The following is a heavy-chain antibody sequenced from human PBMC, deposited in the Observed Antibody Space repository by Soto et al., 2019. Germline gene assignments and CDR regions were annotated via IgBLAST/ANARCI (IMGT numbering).Heavy chain of an antibody. D-gene: IGHD4-17*01. CDR1: GGSISNYE. J-gene: IGHJ3*02. CDR3: ARLQYTVVTPIDM. CDR2: IHNSGNT. Sequence: SATLSVRWRVPGGSISNYEWSWIRQFPGKRLEWIAHIHNSGNTNSNPSLKSRVTISMDTSKNQISLRLTSVTAADTAMYYCARLQYTVVTPIDMSGQGTMVTVSS. V-gene: IGHV4-59*01.